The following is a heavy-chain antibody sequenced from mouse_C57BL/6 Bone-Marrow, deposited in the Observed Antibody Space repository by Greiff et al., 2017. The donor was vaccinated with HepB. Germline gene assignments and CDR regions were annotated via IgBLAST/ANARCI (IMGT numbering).Heavy chain of an antibody. CDR1: GFTFSSYG. D-gene: IGHD1-1*01. V-gene: IGHV5-6*01. CDR3: ARPNITTVVSY. CDR2: ISSGSSYT. J-gene: IGHJ3*01. Sequence: EVMLVESGGDLVKPGGSLKLSCAASGFTFSSYGMSWVRQTPDKRLEWVATISSGSSYTYYPDSVKGRFTISRDNAKNTLYLQMSSLKSEDTAMYYCARPNITTVVSYWGQGTLVTVSA.